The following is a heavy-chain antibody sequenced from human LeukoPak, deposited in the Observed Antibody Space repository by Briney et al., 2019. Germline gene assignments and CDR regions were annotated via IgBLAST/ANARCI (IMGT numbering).Heavy chain of an antibody. D-gene: IGHD3-22*01. CDR1: GYTFTSYD. CDR2: MNSNSGNT. Sequence: ASVKVSCKASGYTFTSYDINWVRQATGQGLEWMVWMNSNSGNTVYAQKFQGIVTMTRNTSISTAYMELSSLRSEDPAVYYCARDTYYYDSSGYPDNAFDIWGQGTMVTVSS. J-gene: IGHJ3*02. V-gene: IGHV1-8*01. CDR3: ARDTYYYDSSGYPDNAFDI.